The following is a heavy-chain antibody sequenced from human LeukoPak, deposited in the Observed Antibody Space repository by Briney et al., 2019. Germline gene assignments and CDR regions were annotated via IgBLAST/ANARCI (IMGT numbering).Heavy chain of an antibody. V-gene: IGHV3-48*01. J-gene: IGHJ4*02. CDR3: ASGKRPAAPAYYFDY. Sequence: PGGSLRLSCAASGFTFSSYSMNWVRQAPGKGLEWVSYISSSSSTIYYADSVKGRFTISRDNAKNSLYLQMNSLRAEDTAVYYCASGKRPAAPAYYFDYWGQGTLVTVSS. D-gene: IGHD2-2*01. CDR1: GFTFSSYS. CDR2: ISSSSSTI.